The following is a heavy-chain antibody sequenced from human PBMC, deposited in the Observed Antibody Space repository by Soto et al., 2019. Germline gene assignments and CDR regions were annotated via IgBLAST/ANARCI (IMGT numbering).Heavy chain of an antibody. CDR1: GDSVSSNSAA. J-gene: IGHJ6*02. V-gene: IGHV6-1*01. CDR2: TYYRFKWYN. D-gene: IGHD2-15*01. CDR3: ARAHCSGGSCYYYGMDV. Sequence: QVQLQQSGPGLVKPSQTLSLTCAISGDSVSSNSAAWNWIRQSPSRGLEWLGRTYYRFKWYNDYAVSVKSRITINPDTSKNQFSLQLNSVTPEDTAVYYCARAHCSGGSCYYYGMDVWGQGTTVTVSS.